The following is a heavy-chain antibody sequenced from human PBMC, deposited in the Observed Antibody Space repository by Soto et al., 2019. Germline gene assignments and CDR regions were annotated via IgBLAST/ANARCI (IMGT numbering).Heavy chain of an antibody. CDR1: GFTFSSYW. J-gene: IGHJ4*02. Sequence: PGGSLRLSCAASGFTFSSYWMHWVRQAPGKGLLCVSRINSDGSSTSYADSVKGRFTISRDNAKNTLYLQMNSLRAEGTAVYYCASGVGSTRGWGQGTLVTVSS. V-gene: IGHV3-74*01. CDR3: ASGVGSTRG. D-gene: IGHD1-26*01. CDR2: INSDGSST.